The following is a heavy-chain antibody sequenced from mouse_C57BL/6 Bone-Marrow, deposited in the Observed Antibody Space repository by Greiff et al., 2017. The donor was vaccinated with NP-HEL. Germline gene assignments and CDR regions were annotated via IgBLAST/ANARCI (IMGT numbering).Heavy chain of an antibody. CDR3: ARLKGYYAMDY. CDR1: GYTFTSYW. V-gene: IGHV1-64*01. Sequence: QVQLQQPGAELVKPGASVKLSCKASGYTFTSYWMHWVKQRPGQGLEWIGMIHPNSGSTNYNEKFKSKATLTVDKSSSTAYMQLSSLTSEDSAVCYCARLKGYYAMDYWGQGTSVTVSS. J-gene: IGHJ4*01. CDR2: IHPNSGST.